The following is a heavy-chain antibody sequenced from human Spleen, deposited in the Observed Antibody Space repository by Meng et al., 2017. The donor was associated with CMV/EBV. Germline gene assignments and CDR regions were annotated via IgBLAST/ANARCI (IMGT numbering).Heavy chain of an antibody. CDR3: ARDQGQTRAFDT. Sequence: SETLSLTCTVSGASISSYYWSWIRQPPGKGLEWIGEINHSGSTNYNPSLKSRVTISIDTSKIQFSLKVTSVTAADTAVYYCARDQGQTRAFDTWGQGTMVTVSS. V-gene: IGHV4-59*12. J-gene: IGHJ3*02. CDR2: INHSGST. CDR1: GASISSYY.